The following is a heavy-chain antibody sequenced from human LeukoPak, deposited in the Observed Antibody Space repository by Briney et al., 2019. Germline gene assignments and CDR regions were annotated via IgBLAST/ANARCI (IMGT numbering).Heavy chain of an antibody. CDR2: ISNSSSYI. D-gene: IGHD2-15*01. J-gene: IGHJ6*02. Sequence: PGGSLRLSCAASGFTFSSYSMNWVRQAPGKGLEWVSSISNSSSYIYYADSVKGRFTISRDNAKNSLYLQMNSLRAEDTAVYYCARVGCSGGSCYSSVKNYYYGMDVWGQGTTVTVSS. CDR3: ARVGCSGGSCYSSVKNYYYGMDV. V-gene: IGHV3-21*01. CDR1: GFTFSSYS.